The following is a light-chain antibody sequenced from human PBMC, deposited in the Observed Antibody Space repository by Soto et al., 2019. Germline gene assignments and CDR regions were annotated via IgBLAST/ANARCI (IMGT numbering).Light chain of an antibody. Sequence: ELEMTQSPGTLSLSAGDRATLSCRASQSVSSSYLAWYQQKPKQPPRLLISDTTSRATGIPDRFSGSVSGRDFLIIISRLAPEVFAEYYCQEYGSSRTFGQGTKVEVK. CDR2: DTT. J-gene: IGKJ1*01. V-gene: IGKV3-20*01. CDR1: QSVSSSY. CDR3: QEYGSSRT.